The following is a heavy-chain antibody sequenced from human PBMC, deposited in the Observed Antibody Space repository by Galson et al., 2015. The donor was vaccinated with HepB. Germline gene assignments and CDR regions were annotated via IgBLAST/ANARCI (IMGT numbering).Heavy chain of an antibody. V-gene: IGHV3-21*01. D-gene: IGHD3-10*01. CDR2: ISSSSSYI. CDR1: GFTFSSYS. CDR3: ASSYYGSDGGWYYYGMDV. Sequence: SLRLSCAASGFTFSSYSMNWVRQAPGKGLEWVSSISSSSSYIYYADSVKGRFTISRDNAKNSLYLQMNSLRAEDTAVYYCASSYYGSDGGWYYYGMDVWGQGTTVTVSS. J-gene: IGHJ6*02.